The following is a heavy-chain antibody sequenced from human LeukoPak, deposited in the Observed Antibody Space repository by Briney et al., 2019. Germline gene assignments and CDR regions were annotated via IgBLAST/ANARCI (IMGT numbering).Heavy chain of an antibody. CDR2: INHRGST. CDR1: GGAFSDYY. V-gene: IGHV4-34*01. CDR3: ARIAVAVAGGFDY. Sequence: PSETLSLTCAVYGGAFSDYYWSWIRQPPGKGLEWIGEINHRGSTNYNPSLKSRVTISVDTSKNQFSLKLSSVPAADTAVYYCARIAVAVAGGFDYWGQGTLVTVSS. J-gene: IGHJ4*02. D-gene: IGHD6-19*01.